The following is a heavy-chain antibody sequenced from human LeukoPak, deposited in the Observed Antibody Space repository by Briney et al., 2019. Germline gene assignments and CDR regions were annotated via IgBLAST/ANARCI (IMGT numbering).Heavy chain of an antibody. D-gene: IGHD5-12*01. CDR2: ISSNGGST. V-gene: IGHV3-64*01. J-gene: IGHJ5*02. Sequence: PGGSLRLSCATSGFTFSNFAMQWVRQAPGKGLEYVSGISSNGGSTYYANSVRGRFTISRDNSRNTLYLQMDSLRTEDMAVYYCASLNGGYDNANWFDPWGQGTLVTVSS. CDR3: ASLNGGYDNANWFDP. CDR1: GFTFSNFA.